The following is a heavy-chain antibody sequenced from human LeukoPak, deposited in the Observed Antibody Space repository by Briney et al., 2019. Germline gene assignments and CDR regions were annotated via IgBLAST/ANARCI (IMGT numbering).Heavy chain of an antibody. Sequence: ASVKVSCEASGYTFTSYGISWVRQAPGQGLEWMGWISAYNGNTNYAQKFQGRVTMTTDTSTSTAYMELRSLRSDDTAVYYCARDGSATYDFWSGSYPEWADYYYFYMDVWGKGTTVTVSS. V-gene: IGHV1-18*01. CDR1: GYTFTSYG. CDR3: ARDGSATYDFWSGSYPEWADYYYFYMDV. D-gene: IGHD3-3*01. CDR2: ISAYNGNT. J-gene: IGHJ6*03.